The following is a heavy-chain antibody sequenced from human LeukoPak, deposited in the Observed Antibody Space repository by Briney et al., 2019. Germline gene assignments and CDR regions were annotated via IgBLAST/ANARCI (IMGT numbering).Heavy chain of an antibody. Sequence: SQTLSLTCAISGDSVSSNSAAWNWIRQSPSRGLEWLGRTYYRSKWYNDYAVSVKSRITINSDTSKNQFSLQLNSVTPEDTAVFYCVRGYCSGGSCYKAFDIWGQGTMVTVSS. D-gene: IGHD2-15*01. V-gene: IGHV6-1*01. CDR2: TYYRSKWYN. J-gene: IGHJ3*02. CDR3: VRGYCSGGSCYKAFDI. CDR1: GDSVSSNSAA.